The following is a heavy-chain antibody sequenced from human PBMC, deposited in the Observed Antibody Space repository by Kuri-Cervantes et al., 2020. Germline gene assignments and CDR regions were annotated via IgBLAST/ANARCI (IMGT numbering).Heavy chain of an antibody. J-gene: IGHJ3*02. V-gene: IGHV3-9*01. D-gene: IGHD3-10*01. Sequence: LSLTCAASGFTFDDYAMHWVRQAPGKGLEWVSGISWNSGSIGYADSVKGRFTISRDNSKNTLYLQMNSLRAEDTAVYYCAMAKGSGSYRDIWGQGTMVTVSS. CDR2: ISWNSGSI. CDR1: GFTFDDYA. CDR3: AMAKGSGSYRDI.